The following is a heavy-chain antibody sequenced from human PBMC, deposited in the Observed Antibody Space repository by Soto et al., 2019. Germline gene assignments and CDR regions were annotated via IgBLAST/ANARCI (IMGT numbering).Heavy chain of an antibody. CDR2: TSYSGNT. J-gene: IGHJ4*02. D-gene: IGHD1-26*01. Sequence: QVQLQESGPGLLKPSETLSLICTISGGSVSSYQWSWIRHPPGKGLEWIGLTSYSGNTVYNPSLKSRVAFSVDTSKNHFFLTLTSVTAADTAVYYCARDGVGPFDYWGQGTLVTVSS. CDR1: GGSVSSYQ. CDR3: ARDGVGPFDY. V-gene: IGHV4-59*02.